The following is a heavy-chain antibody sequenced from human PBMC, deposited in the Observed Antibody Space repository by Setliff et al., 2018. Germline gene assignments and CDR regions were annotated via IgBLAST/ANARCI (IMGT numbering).Heavy chain of an antibody. V-gene: IGHV4-30-4*08. Sequence: PSETLSLTCTVSGGSISDYYWSWIRQPPGKGLEWIGYIYYSGSTYYNPSLKSRVTISVDTSKNQFSLKLSSVTAADTAVYYCATRMPDYYGSGGNWFDPWGQGTLVTVSS. CDR1: GGSISDYY. CDR3: ATRMPDYYGSGGNWFDP. D-gene: IGHD3-10*01. J-gene: IGHJ5*02. CDR2: IYYSGST.